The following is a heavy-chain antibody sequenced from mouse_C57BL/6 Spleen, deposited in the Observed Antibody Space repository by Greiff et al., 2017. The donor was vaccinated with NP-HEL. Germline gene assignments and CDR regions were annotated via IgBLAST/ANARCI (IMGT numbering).Heavy chain of an antibody. CDR2: ISSGGDYI. CDR1: GFTFSSYA. CDR3: TRGGGSGWYFDV. V-gene: IGHV5-9-1*02. D-gene: IGHD1-1*01. Sequence: VQLKESGEGLVKPGGSLKLSCAASGFTFSSYAMSWVRQTPEKRLEWVAYISSGGDYIYYADTVKGRFTISRDNARNTLYLQMSSLKSEDTAMYYCTRGGGSGWYFDVWGTGTTVTVSS. J-gene: IGHJ1*03.